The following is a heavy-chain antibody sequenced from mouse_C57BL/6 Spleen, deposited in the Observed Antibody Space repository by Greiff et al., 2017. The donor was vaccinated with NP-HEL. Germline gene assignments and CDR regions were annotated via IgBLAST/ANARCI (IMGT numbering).Heavy chain of an antibody. CDR1: GFTFSDYY. J-gene: IGHJ2*01. CDR3: ARDGGYGNYLDY. V-gene: IGHV5-16*01. D-gene: IGHD2-10*02. Sequence: EVQLVESEGGLVQPGSSMKLSCTASGFTFSDYYMAWVRQVPEKGLEWVANINYDGSSTYYLDSLKSRFIISRDNAKNILYLQMSSLKSEDTATYYCARDGGYGNYLDYWGQGTTLTVSS. CDR2: INYDGSST.